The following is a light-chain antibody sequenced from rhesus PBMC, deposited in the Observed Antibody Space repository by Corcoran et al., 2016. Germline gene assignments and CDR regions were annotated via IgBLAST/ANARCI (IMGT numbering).Light chain of an antibody. CDR3: QQHDNSPFT. Sequence: DIQMTQSPSSLSASVGDRVTITCRASQGISNWLAWYQQKPGKAPKLLIYRASNLETGVPSRLSGSGSGTDFTLTIRSLQPEDIATYYCQQHDNSPFTFGPGTKLDIK. CDR2: RAS. J-gene: IGKJ3*01. CDR1: QGISNW. V-gene: IGKV1-69*01.